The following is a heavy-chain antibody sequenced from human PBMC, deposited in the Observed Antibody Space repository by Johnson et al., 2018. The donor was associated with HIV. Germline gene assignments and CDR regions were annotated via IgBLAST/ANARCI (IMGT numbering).Heavy chain of an antibody. Sequence: MLLVESGGGLVQPGGSLRLSCAASGFTFSSYWMSWVRQAPGKGLEWVANIKQDGSEKYYVASVKGRFTISRANSKKTLYLQMNTLRPEDTAVYYCARETSPYYYDSSGYLIGSDAFDLWGQGTMVTVSS. CDR3: ARETSPYYYDSSGYLIGSDAFDL. CDR2: IKQDGSEK. J-gene: IGHJ3*01. CDR1: GFTFSSYW. D-gene: IGHD3-22*01. V-gene: IGHV3-7*01.